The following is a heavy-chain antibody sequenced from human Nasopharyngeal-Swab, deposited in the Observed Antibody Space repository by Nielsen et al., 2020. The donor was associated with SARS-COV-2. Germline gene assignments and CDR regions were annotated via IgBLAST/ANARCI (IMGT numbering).Heavy chain of an antibody. CDR1: GFTLSSYG. Sequence: GESLKISCAASGFTLSSYGMHWVRQAPGKGLEWVAVISYDGSNKYYADSVKGRFTISRDNSKNTLYLQMNSLRAEDTAVYYCAKSSGGSPRRAFDIWGQGTMVTVSS. CDR3: AKSSGGSPRRAFDI. J-gene: IGHJ3*02. CDR2: ISYDGSNK. V-gene: IGHV3-30*18. D-gene: IGHD2-15*01.